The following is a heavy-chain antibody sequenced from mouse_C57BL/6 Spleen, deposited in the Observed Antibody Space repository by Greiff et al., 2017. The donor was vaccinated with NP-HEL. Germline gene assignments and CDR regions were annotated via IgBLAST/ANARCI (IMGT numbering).Heavy chain of an antibody. CDR1: GYTFTSYW. J-gene: IGHJ2*01. CDR3: ARLKGGYFDY. V-gene: IGHV1-50*01. CDR2: IDPSDSYT. Sequence: VQLQQPGAELVKPGASVKLSCKASGYTFTSYWMQWVKQRPGQGLEWIGEIDPSDSYTNYNQKFKGKATLTVDTSSSTAYMQLSSLTSEDSAVYYCARLKGGYFDYWGQGTTLTVSS.